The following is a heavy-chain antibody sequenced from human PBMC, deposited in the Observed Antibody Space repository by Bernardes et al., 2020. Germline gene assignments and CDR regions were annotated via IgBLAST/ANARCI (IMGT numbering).Heavy chain of an antibody. J-gene: IGHJ2*01. CDR1: DNSFISSG. CDR3: ARGFSDDWHFDL. Sequence: ASVKVSCKASDNSFISSGVSWVRQAPGQRPEWMGWISSYNGNSVYGQRLQGRVTMTTDRSTNTAYMELRSLTSDDTAVYYCARGFSDDWHFDLWGHGTLVTVSS. CDR2: ISSYNGNS. V-gene: IGHV1-18*01. D-gene: IGHD3-22*01.